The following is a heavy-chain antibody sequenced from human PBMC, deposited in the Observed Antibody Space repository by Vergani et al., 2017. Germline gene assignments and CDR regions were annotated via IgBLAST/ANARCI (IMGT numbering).Heavy chain of an antibody. CDR3: AKGRRGYSYGSSDY. CDR2: ISGSGGST. D-gene: IGHD5-18*01. V-gene: IGHV3-23*01. J-gene: IGHJ4*02. CDR1: GFTFSSYA. Sequence: EVQLLESGGGLVQPGGSLRLSCAASGFTFSSYAMSWVRQAPGKELEWVSAISGSGGSTYYADSVKGRFTISRDNSKNTLYLQMNSLRAEDTAVYYCAKGRRGYSYGSSDYWGQGTLVTVSS.